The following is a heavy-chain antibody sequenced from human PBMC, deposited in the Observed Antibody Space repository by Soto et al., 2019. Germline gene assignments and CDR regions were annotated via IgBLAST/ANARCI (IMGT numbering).Heavy chain of an antibody. Sequence: GASVKVSCKASGGTFSSYAISWVRQAPGQGLEWMGGIIPIFGTANYAQKFQGRVTITADESTSTAYMELSSLRSEDTAVDYCARGNSGYDSGWFAPWGQGTLVTVSS. V-gene: IGHV1-69*13. CDR3: ARGNSGYDSGWFAP. D-gene: IGHD5-12*01. CDR2: IIPIFGTA. J-gene: IGHJ5*02. CDR1: GGTFSSYA.